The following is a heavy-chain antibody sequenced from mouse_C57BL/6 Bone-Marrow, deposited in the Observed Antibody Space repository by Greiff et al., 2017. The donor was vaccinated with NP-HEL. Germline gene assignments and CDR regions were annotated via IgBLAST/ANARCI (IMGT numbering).Heavy chain of an antibody. D-gene: IGHD2-4*01. CDR3: ARDALRQDAMDY. CDR1: GYSITSGYY. CDR2: ISYDGSN. J-gene: IGHJ4*01. Sequence: EVHLVESGPGLVKPSQSLSLTCSVTGYSITSGYYWNWIRQFPGNKLEWMGYISYDGSNNYNPSLKNRISITRDTSKNQFFLKLNSVTTEDTATYYCARDALRQDAMDYWGQGTSVTVSS. V-gene: IGHV3-6*01.